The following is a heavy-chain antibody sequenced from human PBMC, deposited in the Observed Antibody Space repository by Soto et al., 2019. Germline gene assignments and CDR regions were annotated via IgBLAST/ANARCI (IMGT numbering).Heavy chain of an antibody. CDR2: IWLDGSNK. D-gene: IGHD5-18*01. CDR3: ARGLWSFDY. Sequence: QVQLVESGGGVVQPGRSLRLSCAASGFTFSSYGMHWVRQAPGKGLEWVAVIWLDGSNKYYADSVKGRFTISRDNSENTLYLQMNSLRAEGTAVYYCARGLWSFDYWGQGNLVTVSS. J-gene: IGHJ4*02. V-gene: IGHV3-33*01. CDR1: GFTFSSYG.